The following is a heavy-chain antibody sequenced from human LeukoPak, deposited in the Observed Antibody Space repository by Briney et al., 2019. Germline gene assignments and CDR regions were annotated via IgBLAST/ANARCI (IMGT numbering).Heavy chain of an antibody. D-gene: IGHD5-18*01. V-gene: IGHV4-34*01. J-gene: IGHJ3*02. Sequence: SETLSLTRAVYGGSFSGYYWSWIRQPPGKGLEWIGEINHSGSTNYNPSLKSRVTISVDTSKNQFSLKLSSVTAADTAVYYCATGATDTDAFDIWGQGTMVTVSS. CDR1: GGSFSGYY. CDR2: INHSGST. CDR3: ATGATDTDAFDI.